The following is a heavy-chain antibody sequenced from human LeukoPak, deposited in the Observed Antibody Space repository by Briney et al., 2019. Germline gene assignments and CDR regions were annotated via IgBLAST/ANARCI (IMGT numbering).Heavy chain of an antibody. Sequence: QTGGSLRLSCAASGFTFSSYGMSWVRQAPGKGLEWVSAISGSGGSTYYADSVKGRFTISRGNSKNTLYLQMNSLRAEDTAVYYCARGAHKRDDYGGFFDYWGQGTLVTVSS. CDR1: GFTFSSYG. J-gene: IGHJ4*02. D-gene: IGHD4-23*01. CDR3: ARGAHKRDDYGGFFDY. V-gene: IGHV3-23*01. CDR2: ISGSGGST.